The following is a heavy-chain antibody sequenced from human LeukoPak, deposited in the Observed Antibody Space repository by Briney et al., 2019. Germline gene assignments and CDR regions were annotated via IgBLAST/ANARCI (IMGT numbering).Heavy chain of an antibody. J-gene: IGHJ6*02. D-gene: IGHD2/OR15-2a*01. CDR1: VHTFTSYG. CDR2: ISAYNGNT. Sequence: VASVKVSFKASVHTFTSYGISWVRQAPGQGLEWMGWISAYNGNTNYAQKLQGRVTMTTDTSTSTAYMELRSLRSDDTAVYYCAREQLRPHFYHGMDVWGQGTTVTVSS. CDR3: AREQLRPHFYHGMDV. V-gene: IGHV1-18*01.